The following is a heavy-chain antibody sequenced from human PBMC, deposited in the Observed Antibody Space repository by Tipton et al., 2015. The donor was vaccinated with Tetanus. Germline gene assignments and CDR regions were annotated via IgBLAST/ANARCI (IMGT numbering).Heavy chain of an antibody. J-gene: IGHJ4*02. D-gene: IGHD3-10*01. CDR1: GGSFNGYY. V-gene: IGHV4-34*01. Sequence: TLSLTCAVYGGSFNGYYWSWIRQPPGKGLEWIGEINHSGSTNYNPSLKSRVTISVDTSKNQFSLKLSSVTAADTAVYYCARGIESASYLDHDYWGQGTLVTVSS. CDR2: INHSGST. CDR3: ARGIESASYLDHDY.